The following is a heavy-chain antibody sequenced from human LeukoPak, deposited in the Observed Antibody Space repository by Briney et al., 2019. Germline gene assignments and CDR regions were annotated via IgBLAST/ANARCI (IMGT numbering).Heavy chain of an antibody. CDR2: MFYSESN. D-gene: IGHD5-18*01. CDR3: ASTSISALGLPYFDH. J-gene: IGHJ4*02. Sequence: PSETLSLTCSVSGASFSDGNYYWGWHRQPPGKGLEWIGYMFYSESNNYNPSHKSRITISVDKYKKQFSLHMSSVTAADTAVYYCASTSISALGLPYFDHWGQGSLVTVSS. V-gene: IGHV4-61*01. CDR1: GASFSDGNYY.